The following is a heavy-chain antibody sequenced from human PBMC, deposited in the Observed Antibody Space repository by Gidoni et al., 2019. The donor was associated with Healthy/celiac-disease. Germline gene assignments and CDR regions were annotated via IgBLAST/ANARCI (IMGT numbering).Heavy chain of an antibody. Sequence: EVQLLESGGGLVQTGGSLRLSCAASGFTFSSYAMSWVLQAPGKGLEWVSAISGSGGSTYYADSVKGRFTISRDNSKNTLYLQMNSLRAEDTAVYYCAKDPSKSITIFGVVILYFDYWGQGTLVTVSS. CDR3: AKDPSKSITIFGVVILYFDY. CDR2: ISGSGGST. V-gene: IGHV3-23*01. CDR1: GFTFSSYA. J-gene: IGHJ4*02. D-gene: IGHD3-3*01.